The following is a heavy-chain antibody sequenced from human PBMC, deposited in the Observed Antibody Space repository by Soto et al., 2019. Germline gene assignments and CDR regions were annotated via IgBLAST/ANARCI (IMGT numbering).Heavy chain of an antibody. D-gene: IGHD2-15*01. V-gene: IGHV4-34*01. Sequence: QVQLQQWGAGLLQPSETLSLTCDVYGGSFSGNYWSWIRQPPGKGLEWIGEINHSGRGNYNPSLKSRVTISVDTAKNQFSLKLSSVTAADTAVYYCAKGYCSGNSCYNWFDPWGQGTLVTVSS. CDR2: INHSGRG. J-gene: IGHJ5*02. CDR3: AKGYCSGNSCYNWFDP. CDR1: GGSFSGNY.